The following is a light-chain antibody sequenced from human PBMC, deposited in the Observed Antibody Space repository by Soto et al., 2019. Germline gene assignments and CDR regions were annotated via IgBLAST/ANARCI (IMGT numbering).Light chain of an antibody. V-gene: IGLV1-40*01. CDR1: SSSVGSTYE. Sequence: QSALTQPPSVSGAPGQSVTISCTETSSSVGSTYEVHWYQQLPGKAPRLLIYRNDNRPSGVPDRFSASKSGHSASLAITGLQVDDEGDYFCQSYDSSLRGSVFGGGTKVTV. CDR2: RND. J-gene: IGLJ3*02. CDR3: QSYDSSLRGSV.